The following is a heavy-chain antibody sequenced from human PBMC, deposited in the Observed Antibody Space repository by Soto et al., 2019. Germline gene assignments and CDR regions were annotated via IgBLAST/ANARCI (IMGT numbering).Heavy chain of an antibody. CDR2: IYWDDDK. CDR1: GFPLDSDVAS. V-gene: IGHV2-5*02. J-gene: IGHJ4*02. CDR3: AHSDRRLSHSLGI. Sequence: PTQPLTQSCTFSGFPLDSDVASVSWVRQPPGKALEWLALIYWDDDKRYSPTLKSRLTITKDTPNNQVVLTMTSMDPSDTATYFCAHSDRRLSHSLGICGQASLVTVSS.